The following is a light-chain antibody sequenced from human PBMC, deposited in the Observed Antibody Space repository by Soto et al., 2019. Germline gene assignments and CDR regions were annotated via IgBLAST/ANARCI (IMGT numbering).Light chain of an antibody. CDR1: QSLXSN. CDR2: CAS. CDR3: QQYKKGTWT. V-gene: IGKV3-15*01. Sequence: ILLTQSASTLSVSPGERATLSCRASQSLXSNFAWYQKKPGQAPRILTPCASTRAPGCPARLSGSGSGTDFTLTISSLHSEDFAVYYCQQYKKGTWTFGQGTKVDIK. J-gene: IGKJ1*01.